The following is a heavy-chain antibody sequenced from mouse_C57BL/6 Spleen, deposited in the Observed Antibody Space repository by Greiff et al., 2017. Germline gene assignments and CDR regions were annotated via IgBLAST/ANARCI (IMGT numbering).Heavy chain of an antibody. J-gene: IGHJ1*03. D-gene: IGHD1-1*02. CDR3: AREGGYDWYFDV. Sequence: VQLQQPGAELVKPGASVKMSCKASGYTFTSYWITWVKQRPGQGLEWIGDIYPGSGSTNYNEKFKSKATLTVDTSSSTAYMQLSSLTAEDSAVYYCAREGGYDWYFDVWGTGTTVTVSS. CDR1: GYTFTSYW. V-gene: IGHV1-55*01. CDR2: IYPGSGST.